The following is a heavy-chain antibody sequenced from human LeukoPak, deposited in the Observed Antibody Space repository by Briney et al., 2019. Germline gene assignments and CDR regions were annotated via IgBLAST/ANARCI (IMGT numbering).Heavy chain of an antibody. CDR3: ARVIGYCSGGSCFPFDY. CDR1: GFTFSNYW. D-gene: IGHD2-15*01. J-gene: IGHJ4*02. V-gene: IGHV3-7*05. CDR2: IRQDGGAI. Sequence: PGGSLRLSCAASGFTFSNYWMTWVRQAPGKGLEWVANIRQDGGAIYSVDTVKGRFTISRDNTKNSLYLQMNSLRAEDTAVYYCARVIGYCSGGSCFPFDYWGQGTLVTVSS.